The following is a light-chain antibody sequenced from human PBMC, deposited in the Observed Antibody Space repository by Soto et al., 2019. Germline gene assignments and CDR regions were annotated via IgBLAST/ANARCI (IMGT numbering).Light chain of an antibody. CDR1: QSVSSN. Sequence: ERVMTQSPATLSVSPGERATLSCRASQSVSSNLAWYQQKPGQAPRLPIYGASSRATGIPDRFSGSGSGTDFTLTISRLEPEDFAVYYCQQYGSSPPITFGQGTRLEIK. J-gene: IGKJ5*01. CDR3: QQYGSSPPIT. CDR2: GAS. V-gene: IGKV3-20*01.